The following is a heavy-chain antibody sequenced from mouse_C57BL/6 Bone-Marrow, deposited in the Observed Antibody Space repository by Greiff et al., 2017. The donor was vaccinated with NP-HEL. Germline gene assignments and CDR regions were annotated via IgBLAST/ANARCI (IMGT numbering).Heavy chain of an antibody. CDR1: GYTFTDYY. J-gene: IGHJ2*01. CDR3: ARGGFGY. Sequence: VQLQQSGPELVKPGASVKISCKASGYTFTDYYMNWVKQSHGKSLEWIGDINPNNGGTSYNQKFKGKATLTVDKSSSTAYMELRSLTSEDSAVYYCARGGFGYWGQGTTLTASS. V-gene: IGHV1-26*01. CDR2: INPNNGGT.